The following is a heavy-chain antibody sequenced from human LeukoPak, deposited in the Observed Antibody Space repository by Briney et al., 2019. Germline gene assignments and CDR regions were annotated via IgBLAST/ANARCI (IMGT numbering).Heavy chain of an antibody. V-gene: IGHV3-7*01. D-gene: IGHD6-13*01. J-gene: IGHJ4*02. CDR3: ARDSAGNDY. CDR2: IKQDGSEK. CDR1: GFTFSTYW. Sequence: GGSLRLSCAASGFTFSTYWMGWVRQALGKGLEWVANIKQDGSEKYYVDSVKGRFTISRDNAKNSLYLQMNSLRAEDTAMYYCARDSAGNDYWGQGTLVTVSS.